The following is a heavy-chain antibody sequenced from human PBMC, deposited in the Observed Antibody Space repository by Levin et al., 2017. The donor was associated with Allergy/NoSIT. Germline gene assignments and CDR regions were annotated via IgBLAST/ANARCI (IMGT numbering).Heavy chain of an antibody. CDR1: GGSISSYY. D-gene: IGHD6-13*01. CDR3: ARRTAVKAAAGIACYGMDV. J-gene: IGHJ6*02. V-gene: IGHV4-59*01. Sequence: GSLRLSCTVSGGSISSYYWSWIRQPPGKGLEWIGYIYYSGSTNYNPSLKSRVTISVDTSKNQFSLKLSSVTAADTAVYYCARRTAVKAAAGIACYGMDVWGQGTTVTVSS. CDR2: IYYSGST.